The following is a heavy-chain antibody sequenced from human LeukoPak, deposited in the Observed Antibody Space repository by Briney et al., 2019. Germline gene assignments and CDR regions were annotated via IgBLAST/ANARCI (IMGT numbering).Heavy chain of an antibody. D-gene: IGHD4-11*01. CDR2: IYYSGTT. Sequence: SETLSLTCTVSGASISSYYWSWIRQPPGKGLEWIGYIYYSGTTNYNPSLKSRVTISVDTSKNQFSLKLSSVTVADTAVYYCASGAVTTHDYWGQGTLVTVSS. CDR3: ASGAVTTHDY. J-gene: IGHJ4*02. CDR1: GASISSYY. V-gene: IGHV4-59*08.